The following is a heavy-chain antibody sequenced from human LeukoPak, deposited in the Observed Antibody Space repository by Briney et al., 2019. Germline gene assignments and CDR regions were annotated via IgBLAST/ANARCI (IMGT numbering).Heavy chain of an antibody. Sequence: GGSLRLSCAASGFTFNNYAMSWVRQAPGKGLEWVSAISGSGGTTYYADSVKGRFTISRDDSKNTLYLQMNGLRAEDTAVYYCAKDRPTNWGYYFDYWGQGTLVTVSS. CDR2: ISGSGGTT. CDR3: AKDRPTNWGYYFDY. CDR1: GFTFNNYA. D-gene: IGHD7-27*01. V-gene: IGHV3-23*01. J-gene: IGHJ4*02.